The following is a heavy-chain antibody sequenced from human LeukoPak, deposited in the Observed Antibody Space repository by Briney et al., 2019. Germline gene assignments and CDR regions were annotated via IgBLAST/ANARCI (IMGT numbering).Heavy chain of an antibody. Sequence: GGSLRLSCAASGFTFSSYWMHWVRQAPGKGLVWVSRINSDGSSTSYADSVKGRFTISRENAKNSLYLQMNSLRAGDTAVYYCARANGDYENWFDPWGQGTLVTVSS. D-gene: IGHD4-17*01. J-gene: IGHJ5*02. CDR3: ARANGDYENWFDP. CDR1: GFTFSSYW. CDR2: INSDGSST. V-gene: IGHV3-74*01.